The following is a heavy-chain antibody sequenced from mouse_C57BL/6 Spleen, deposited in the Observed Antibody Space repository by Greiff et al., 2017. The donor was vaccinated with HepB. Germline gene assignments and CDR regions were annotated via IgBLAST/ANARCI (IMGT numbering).Heavy chain of an antibody. D-gene: IGHD1-1*01. V-gene: IGHV1-69*01. CDR1: GYTFTSYW. CDR2: IDPSDSYT. J-gene: IGHJ2*01. Sequence: QVQLKQPGAELVMPGASVKLSCKASGYTFTSYWMHWVKQRPGQGLEWIGEIDPSDSYTNYNQKFKGKSTLTVDKSSSTAYMQLSSLTSEDSAVYYCARDYGSSLDYWGQGTTLTVSS. CDR3: ARDYGSSLDY.